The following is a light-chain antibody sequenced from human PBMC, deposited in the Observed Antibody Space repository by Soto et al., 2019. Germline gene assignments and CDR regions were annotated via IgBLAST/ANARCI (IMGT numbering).Light chain of an antibody. CDR1: QSVNSNY. CDR3: QQHGRSYANT. Sequence: EIVLTQSPGTLSLSPGERATLSCRASQSVNSNYLAWYQQKPGQAPRLLIYGASSRATGIPDRFSGSGSGTDFTLTISRLEPEDFAVYYCQQHGRSYANTFGQGTKLEIK. J-gene: IGKJ2*01. CDR2: GAS. V-gene: IGKV3-20*01.